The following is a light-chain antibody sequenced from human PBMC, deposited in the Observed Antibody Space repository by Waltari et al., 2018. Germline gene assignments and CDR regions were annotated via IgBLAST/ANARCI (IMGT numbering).Light chain of an antibody. CDR3: QHYVSLPVT. Sequence: EIVLTQSPGTLSLSPGDRATLSCRASQSLSIYLAWYQQKPGRAPRLLIYHASSRATGVPDRFSGSGSGTDFSLTSSRLEPEDFAVYYCQHYVSLPVTFGQGTKVEIK. V-gene: IGKV3-20*01. J-gene: IGKJ1*01. CDR1: QSLSIY. CDR2: HAS.